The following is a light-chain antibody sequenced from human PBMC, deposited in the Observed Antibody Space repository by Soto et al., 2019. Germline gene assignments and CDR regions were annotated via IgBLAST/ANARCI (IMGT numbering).Light chain of an antibody. CDR3: QQSYKMPS. Sequence: EIPLTQSPSSLAASVGDRLTLTCRASRNVSIYLNWYQHKPGKGPTLLIHATSNLQIGVPSRFSGSGSGTEFTLTISSLEPEDFGTYCCQQSYKMPSFGQGTRLVIK. J-gene: IGKJ5*01. CDR2: ATS. CDR1: RNVSIY. V-gene: IGKV1-39*01.